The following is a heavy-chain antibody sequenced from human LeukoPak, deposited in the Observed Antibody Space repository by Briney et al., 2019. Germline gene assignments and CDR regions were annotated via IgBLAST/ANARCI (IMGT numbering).Heavy chain of an antibody. CDR3: ARGYCTNGVCSINFDY. J-gene: IGHJ4*02. CDR2: IYYSGST. Sequence: SETLSLTCTVSGGSISSYYWSWIRQPPGKGLEWIGYIYYSGSTNYNPSLKSRVTISVDTSKNQFSLKLSSVTAADTAVYYCARGYCTNGVCSINFDYWGQGTLVTVSS. CDR1: GGSISSYY. D-gene: IGHD2-8*01. V-gene: IGHV4-59*01.